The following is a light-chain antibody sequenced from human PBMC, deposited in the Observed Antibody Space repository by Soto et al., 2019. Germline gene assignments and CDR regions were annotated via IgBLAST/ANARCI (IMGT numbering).Light chain of an antibody. J-gene: IGKJ5*01. CDR2: DAS. V-gene: IGKV3-11*01. CDR1: QSVSSY. CDR3: QQRSNWPPIT. Sequence: EIVLTQSPATLSLSPGERATLSCRASQSVSSYLAWYQQKPGQAPRLLIYDASNSATGIPARFSGSGSGTDFTLTISSREPEDFADYYCQQRSNWPPITFGQGTRLEIK.